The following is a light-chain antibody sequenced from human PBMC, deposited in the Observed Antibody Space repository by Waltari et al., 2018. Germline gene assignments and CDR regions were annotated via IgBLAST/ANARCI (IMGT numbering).Light chain of an antibody. J-gene: IGKJ4*01. V-gene: IGKV3-20*01. Sequence: TQSPSSLSASVGNTVTITCRATQAISTSLAWYQHKPGQAPRLLISGASSRATGIPDRFSGSGSGTDFTLTISRLEPEDFAVYYCHQHGSSPLTFGGGTKVEIK. CDR1: QAISTS. CDR3: HQHGSSPLT. CDR2: GAS.